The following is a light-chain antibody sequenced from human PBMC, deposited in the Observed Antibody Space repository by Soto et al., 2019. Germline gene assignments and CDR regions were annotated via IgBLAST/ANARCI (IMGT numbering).Light chain of an antibody. CDR2: GAS. Sequence: EIVMTQSPATLSVSPGERATLSCRASQSVSSNLAWYQQKPGQAPRLLIYGASTRATGIPARFSGSGSGTEFTLTISSMQSEDFAVYYCQQYNNWPPRWTFGQGTTGEIK. V-gene: IGKV3-15*01. J-gene: IGKJ1*01. CDR1: QSVSSN. CDR3: QQYNNWPPRWT.